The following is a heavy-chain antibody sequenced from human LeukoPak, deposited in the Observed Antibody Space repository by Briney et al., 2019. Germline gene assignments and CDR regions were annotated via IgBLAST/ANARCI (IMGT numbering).Heavy chain of an antibody. V-gene: IGHV3-74*01. CDR1: GFTFSSYW. D-gene: IGHD3-10*01. CDR3: AREGARFDDAFDI. Sequence: TGGSLRLSCAASGFTFSSYWMHWVRRAPGKGLVWVSRINSDGSSTSYADSVKGRFTISRDNAKNTLYLQMNSLRAEDTAVYYCAREGARFDDAFDIWGQGTMVTVSS. CDR2: INSDGSST. J-gene: IGHJ3*02.